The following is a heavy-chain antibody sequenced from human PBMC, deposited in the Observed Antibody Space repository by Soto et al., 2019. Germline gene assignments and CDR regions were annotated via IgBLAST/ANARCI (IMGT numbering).Heavy chain of an antibody. D-gene: IGHD5-18*01. CDR3: ARDGDTVVPSNWFDP. CDR2: ISRSSSTK. CDR1: GFTFSGSS. Sequence: PGGSLRLSCAASGFTFSGSSMNWVRQAPGKGLEWVSHISRSSSTKYYADSVKGRFTISRDNAKNSLYLQMNSLRAEDTAVYYCARDGDTVVPSNWFDPWGQGTLVTVSS. V-gene: IGHV3-48*01. J-gene: IGHJ5*02.